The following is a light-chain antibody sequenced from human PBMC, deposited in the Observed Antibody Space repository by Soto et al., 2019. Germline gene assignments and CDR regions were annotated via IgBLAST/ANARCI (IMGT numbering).Light chain of an antibody. Sequence: QSALTQPASVSGAPGQPITISCTGTSSDVGGYNYVSWYQQHPDKAPKLMIYDVSNRPSGVSNRFSGSKSGDTASLTISVLQGEDEADYYCSSYTSSGTIFGGGTKVTVL. CDR3: SSYTSSGTI. J-gene: IGLJ2*01. V-gene: IGLV2-14*01. CDR1: SSDVGGYNY. CDR2: DVS.